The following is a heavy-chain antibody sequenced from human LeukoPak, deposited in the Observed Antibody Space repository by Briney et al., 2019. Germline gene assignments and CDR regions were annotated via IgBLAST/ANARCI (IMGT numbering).Heavy chain of an antibody. D-gene: IGHD3-16*01. CDR2: IHYSGST. Sequence: PSDTLSLTCTVSGGSISSHYWSWIRQSPGKGLEWIGYIHYSGSTNYNPSLKSRVTISVDTSKNQFSLRLNSVTAADTALYYCARGSRGGYNWFDPWGQGTLVIVSS. V-gene: IGHV4-59*11. CDR1: GGSISSHY. J-gene: IGHJ5*02. CDR3: ARGSRGGYNWFDP.